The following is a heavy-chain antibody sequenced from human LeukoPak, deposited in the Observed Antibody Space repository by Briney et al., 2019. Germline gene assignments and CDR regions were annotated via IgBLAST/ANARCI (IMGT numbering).Heavy chain of an antibody. CDR2: ISNSGGST. J-gene: IGHJ4*02. D-gene: IGHD6-13*01. V-gene: IGHV3-23*01. CDR1: GFTFSSYA. CDR3: AKGGLSSINDYFDY. Sequence: HSGGSLRLSCAASGFTFSSYAMSWVRQAPGKGLEWVSVISNSGGSTFYADSVKGRFTISRDNSKNTLYLQMNSLRAEDTAVYYCAKGGLSSINDYFDYWGQGTLVTVSS.